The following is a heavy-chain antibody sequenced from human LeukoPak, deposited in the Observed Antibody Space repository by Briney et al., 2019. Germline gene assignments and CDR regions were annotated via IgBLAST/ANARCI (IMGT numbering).Heavy chain of an antibody. D-gene: IGHD4-17*01. CDR2: IRYDGSNK. CDR1: GFTFSSYG. V-gene: IGHV3-30*02. Sequence: GGSLRLSCAASGFTFSSYGMHWVRQAPGKGLEWVAFIRYDGSNKYYADSVKGRFTISRDIAKNSLYLQMNSLRAEDTALYYCAKDANYGDFTPYYFDYWGQGTLVTVSS. J-gene: IGHJ4*02. CDR3: AKDANYGDFTPYYFDY.